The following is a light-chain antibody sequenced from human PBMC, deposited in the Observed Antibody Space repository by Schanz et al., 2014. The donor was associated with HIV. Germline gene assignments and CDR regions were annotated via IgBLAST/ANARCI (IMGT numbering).Light chain of an antibody. V-gene: IGKV1-5*03. CDR3: QQYNSYPLT. CDR2: KAS. J-gene: IGKJ4*01. CDR1: QSISSW. Sequence: DFQMTQSPSTLSASVGDRVTITCRASQSISSWLAWYKQKPGKAPKPLIYKASTLESRVPSRFSGSGSGTEFTLTISSLQPDDFASYYCQQYNSYPLTFGGGTKVEIK.